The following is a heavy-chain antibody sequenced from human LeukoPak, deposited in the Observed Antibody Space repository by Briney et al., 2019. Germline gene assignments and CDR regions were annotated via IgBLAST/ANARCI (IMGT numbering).Heavy chain of an antibody. J-gene: IGHJ4*02. Sequence: SETLSLTCIVSGDSISSGYYWSCIRQLPGKGLEWIEYIYDGGSTFYSSSLKGRVTISVDPSKNQFSLELSSVTDADTAVYYCARGVVVLAAFDNWGQGTLVAVSS. CDR1: GDSISSGYY. D-gene: IGHD2-15*01. CDR2: IYDGGST. CDR3: ARGVVVLAAFDN. V-gene: IGHV4-31*03.